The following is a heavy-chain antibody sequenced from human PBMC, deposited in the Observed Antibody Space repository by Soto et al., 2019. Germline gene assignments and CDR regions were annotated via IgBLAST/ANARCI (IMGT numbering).Heavy chain of an antibody. CDR3: AKKRNYYDSSGYPAPFDY. D-gene: IGHD3-22*01. V-gene: IGHV3-23*01. CDR1: GFTFSSYT. CDR2: ISGSGGST. J-gene: IGHJ4*02. Sequence: GGSLRLSCAASGFTFSSYTMSWVRQAPGKGLEWVSAISGSGGSTYYADSVKGRFTISRDNSKNTLYLQMNSLRAEDTAVYYCAKKRNYYDSSGYPAPFDYWGQGTLVTVSS.